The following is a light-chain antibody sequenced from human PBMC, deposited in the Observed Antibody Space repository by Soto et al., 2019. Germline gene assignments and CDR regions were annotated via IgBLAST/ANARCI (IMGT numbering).Light chain of an antibody. J-gene: IGKJ2*01. CDR1: QDISNN. Sequence: DIQMTQSPSSLSASVGDRVTITCQASQDISNNLHWYQVKPGKAPKLLIYDASNLETGVPSRFSGSGSGTEFTFTINSLQPEDVATYYCQQYDDLPRTFGQGTKLQIK. V-gene: IGKV1-33*01. CDR2: DAS. CDR3: QQYDDLPRT.